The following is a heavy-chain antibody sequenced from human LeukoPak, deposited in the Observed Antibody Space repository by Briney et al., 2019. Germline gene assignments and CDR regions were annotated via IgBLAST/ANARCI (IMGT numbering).Heavy chain of an antibody. CDR1: GGSFSGYY. CDR2: INHSGST. J-gene: IGHJ4*02. V-gene: IGHV4-34*01. D-gene: IGHD2-15*01. Sequence: SETLSLTCAVYGGSFSGYYWSWIRQRPGKGLEWIGEINHSGSTNYNPSLKSRVTISVDTSKNQFSLKLSSVTAADTAVYYCARLNCSGGSCYPDYWGQGTLVTVSS. CDR3: ARLNCSGGSCYPDY.